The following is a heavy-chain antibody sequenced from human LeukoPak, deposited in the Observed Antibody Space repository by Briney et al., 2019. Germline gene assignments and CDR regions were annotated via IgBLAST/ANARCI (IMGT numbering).Heavy chain of an antibody. Sequence: SETLSLTCAVYGGSFSGSYWSWIRQPPGKGLEWIGSIYRSGTTSYNPSLESRVTISLDTSKNQFSLRLTSVTAADTAVYYCARDGYNNNDAFDIWGQGTMVTVSS. CDR3: ARDGYNNNDAFDI. V-gene: IGHV4-34*01. CDR2: IYRSGTT. J-gene: IGHJ3*02. CDR1: GGSFSGSY. D-gene: IGHD5-24*01.